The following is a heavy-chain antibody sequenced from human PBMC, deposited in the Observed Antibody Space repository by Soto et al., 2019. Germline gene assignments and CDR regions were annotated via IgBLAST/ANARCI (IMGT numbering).Heavy chain of an antibody. CDR3: ARDGGSGLFLDY. V-gene: IGHV1-46*01. CDR1: GYSLTSYY. D-gene: IGHD3-22*01. J-gene: IGHJ4*02. CDR2: INPSGGTP. Sequence: ASVKVSCKASGYSLTSYYIHWVRQAPGQGPEWMGMINPSGGTPNYAQKFQGRVAVTGDTSTSTVYMELSSLRSEDTAVYYCARDGGSGLFLDYWGQETLVTVSS.